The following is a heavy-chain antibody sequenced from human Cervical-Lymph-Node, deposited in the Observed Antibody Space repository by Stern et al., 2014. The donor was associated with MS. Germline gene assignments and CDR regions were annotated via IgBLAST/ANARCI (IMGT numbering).Heavy chain of an antibody. J-gene: IGHJ5*02. CDR2: IIPLFGTA. CDR1: GGTFNSYA. Sequence: VQLVQSGAEVKQPGSSVKVSCKAFGGTFNSYAISWVRQAPGQGLEWMGGIIPLFGTANYAQKYRGRVTITADKSTSTFYMELRSLRSEDTAVYYCASDIAVTGISPWGQGTLVTVSS. V-gene: IGHV1-69*06. CDR3: ASDIAVTGISP. D-gene: IGHD6-19*01.